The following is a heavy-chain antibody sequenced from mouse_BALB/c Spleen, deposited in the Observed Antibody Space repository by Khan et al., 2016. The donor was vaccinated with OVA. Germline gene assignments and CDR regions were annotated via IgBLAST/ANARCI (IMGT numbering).Heavy chain of an antibody. CDR3: ARGYYMSGSWFAY. V-gene: IGHV9-3*02. CDR2: INTNTGEP. CDR1: GYTFTNYG. Sequence: QIQLVQSGPELKKPGETVKISCKASGYTFTNYGMNWVKQAPGKGLKWMGWINTNTGEPTFAEEFKERFAFSLETSASPAYLQINSRKNEDTATYFCARGYYMSGSWFAYWGQGTLVTVSA. J-gene: IGHJ3*01. D-gene: IGHD2-12*01.